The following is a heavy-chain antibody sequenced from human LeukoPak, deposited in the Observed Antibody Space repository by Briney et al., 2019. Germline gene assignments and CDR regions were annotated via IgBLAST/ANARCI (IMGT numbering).Heavy chain of an antibody. Sequence: GGSLRLSCAASGFTFSAYGMHWVRQAPGKGLEWGAVVWYDGNNKFYADSVKGRFTASRDNSKNTLYLQMNSLRAEDTAVYYCARDLNLPDAFDIWGHGTMVTVSS. D-gene: IGHD1-14*01. CDR3: ARDLNLPDAFDI. J-gene: IGHJ3*02. V-gene: IGHV3-33*01. CDR1: GFTFSAYG. CDR2: VWYDGNNK.